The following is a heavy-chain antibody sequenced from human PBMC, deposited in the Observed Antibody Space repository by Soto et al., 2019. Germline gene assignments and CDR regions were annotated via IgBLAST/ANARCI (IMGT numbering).Heavy chain of an antibody. CDR2: INPNGGRT. V-gene: IGHV1-46*01. D-gene: IGHD3-16*01. CDR3: ARSSGGGFGIIIEGSNGLDP. CDR1: ADTFSRYY. J-gene: IGHJ5*02. Sequence: ASLKVSCKAPADTFSRYYIRWVRQDPRHGLEWMGRINPNGGRTRFAQTFQGRITMTTDTSTSTVYMELRSLRSEDTAVYYCARSSGGGFGIIIEGSNGLDPWGQGSLVTVSS.